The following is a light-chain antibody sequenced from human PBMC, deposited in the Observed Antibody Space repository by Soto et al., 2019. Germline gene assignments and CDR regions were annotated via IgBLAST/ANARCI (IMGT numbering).Light chain of an antibody. J-gene: IGKJ5*01. V-gene: IGKV3-20*01. CDR1: QTVIRNY. Sequence: EGVFRKTPDTLSLSPGARVPLSCRASQTVIRNYLAWHQQKPGQTPRLLVYGASSRATGIPDRFSGGGSGTDFTLTISRLEPEDFAVYYCQQHGTSPITFAQGTRLEIK. CDR2: GAS. CDR3: QQHGTSPIT.